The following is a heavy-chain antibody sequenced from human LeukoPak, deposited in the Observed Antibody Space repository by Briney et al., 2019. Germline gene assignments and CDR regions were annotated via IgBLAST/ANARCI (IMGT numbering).Heavy chain of an antibody. D-gene: IGHD1-7*01. V-gene: IGHV4-30-2*01. Sequence: PSETLSLTCTVSGGSISSGGYYWSWIRQPPGKGLEWIGYIYHSGSTYYNPSLKSRVTISVDRSKNQFSLKLSSVTAADTAVYYCARVSPGTVFDYWGQGTLVTVSS. CDR1: GGSISSGGYY. J-gene: IGHJ4*02. CDR3: ARVSPGTVFDY. CDR2: IYHSGST.